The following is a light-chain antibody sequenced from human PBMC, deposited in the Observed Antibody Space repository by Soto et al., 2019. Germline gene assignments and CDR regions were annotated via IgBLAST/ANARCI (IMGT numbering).Light chain of an antibody. J-gene: IGLJ2*01. CDR3: QSYDNSLSAYVI. CDR1: SSNIGTGYA. CDR2: GNN. V-gene: IGLV1-40*01. Sequence: QSVLTQPPSVSGAPGQRVTLSCTGSSSNIGTGYAVHWYQQLPGTAPRLLIYGNNNRPSGVPDRFSGSKSGTSASLAITGLQAEDEAVYYCQSYDNSLSAYVIFGGGTKLTVL.